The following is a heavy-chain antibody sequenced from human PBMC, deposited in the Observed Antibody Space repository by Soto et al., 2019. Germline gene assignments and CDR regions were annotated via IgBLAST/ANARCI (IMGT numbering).Heavy chain of an antibody. D-gene: IGHD6-19*01. CDR1: GGSISSYY. V-gene: IGHV4-59*01. J-gene: IGHJ6*03. Sequence: SETLSLTCTVSGGSISSYYWSWIRQPPGKGLEWIGYIYYSGSTNYNPSLKSRVTISVDTSKNQFSLKLSSVTAADTAVYYCARGSSSGWYGDYYYYYYMDVWGKGTTVTVSS. CDR2: IYYSGST. CDR3: ARGSSSGWYGDYYYYYYMDV.